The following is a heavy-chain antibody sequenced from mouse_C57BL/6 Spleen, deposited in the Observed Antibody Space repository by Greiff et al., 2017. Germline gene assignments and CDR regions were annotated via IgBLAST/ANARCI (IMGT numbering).Heavy chain of an antibody. J-gene: IGHJ4*01. V-gene: IGHV1-50*01. CDR3: ARDRYYGSSWRGLMDD. Sequence: QVQLQQSGAELVKPGASVKLSCKASGYTFTSYWMQWVKQRPGQGLEWIGEIDPSDSYTNYNQKFKGKATLSVDKSTSTAYMQLSSLTSEDSAVEYCARDRYYGSSWRGLMDDWGQGTSVTVSS. CDR1: GYTFTSYW. D-gene: IGHD1-1*01. CDR2: IDPSDSYT.